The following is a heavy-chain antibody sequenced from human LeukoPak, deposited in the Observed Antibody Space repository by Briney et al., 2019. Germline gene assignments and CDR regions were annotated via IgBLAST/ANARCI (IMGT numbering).Heavy chain of an antibody. CDR2: IYSGGST. CDR1: GFTVSSNY. Sequence: PGGSLRLSCAASGFTVSSNYISWVRQAPGKGLEWVSVIYSGGSTYYADSVKGRFTISRDTSKNTLYLQMNSLRAEDTAVYYCARVGVVYIHGSRDKNWFDPWGQGTLVTVSS. V-gene: IGHV3-53*01. J-gene: IGHJ5*02. D-gene: IGHD3-3*01. CDR3: ARVGVVYIHGSRDKNWFDP.